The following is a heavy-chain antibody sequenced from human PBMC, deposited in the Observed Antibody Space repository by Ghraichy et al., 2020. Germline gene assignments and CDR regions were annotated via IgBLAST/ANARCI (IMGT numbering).Heavy chain of an antibody. Sequence: GGSLRLSCAASGFTFSDYAMRWVRQAPGKGLECVLVISESGHSTRYADSVKGRFTMSRDNTKNTLYLQMNGLRAEDTAVYYCARDLAGPKDYFYLWGQGTLVTVSS. D-gene: IGHD6-13*01. J-gene: IGHJ4*02. CDR3: ARDLAGPKDYFYL. CDR2: ISESGHST. CDR1: GFTFSDYA. V-gene: IGHV3-23*01.